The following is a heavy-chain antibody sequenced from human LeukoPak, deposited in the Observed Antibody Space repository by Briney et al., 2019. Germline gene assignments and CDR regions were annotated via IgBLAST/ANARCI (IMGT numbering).Heavy chain of an antibody. V-gene: IGHV1-18*01. J-gene: IGHJ4*02. CDR1: GYIFTTYG. CDR3: ARAWDCGSTTCYGYFDY. Sequence: ASVKVSCKTSGYIFTTYGISWVRQAPGQGLEWMGWISAYIGNTNYAQKLQGRVTMTTDTSTSTAYMELRSLTSDDTAVYYCARAWDCGSTTCYGYFDYWGQGSLVTVSS. CDR2: ISAYIGNT. D-gene: IGHD2-2*01.